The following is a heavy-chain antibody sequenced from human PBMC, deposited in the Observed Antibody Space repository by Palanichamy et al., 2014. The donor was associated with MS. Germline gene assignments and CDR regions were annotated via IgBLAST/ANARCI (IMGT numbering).Heavy chain of an antibody. CDR2: IRSKTYDATT. CDR1: GFTFGDYA. CDR3: NREALEGMGWFDP. J-gene: IGHJ5*02. Sequence: EVRPGGGLGEGLVQPGRSLRVSCIASGFTFGDYAMSWVRQXPGKGLEWVAFIRSKTYDATTEYAASVKGRFTISRDDSKSIAYLQMNSLKTEDTAVYYCNREALEGMGWFDPWGQGTLVTVSS. V-gene: IGHV3-49*04. D-gene: IGHD3-3*01.